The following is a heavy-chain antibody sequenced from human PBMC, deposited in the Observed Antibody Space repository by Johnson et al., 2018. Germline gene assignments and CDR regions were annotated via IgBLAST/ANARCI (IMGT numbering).Heavy chain of an antibody. D-gene: IGHD3-22*01. CDR2: IKSKTDGGTT. Sequence: VQLVESGGGLVKPGGSLRLSCGASGFTFSNAWMSWVRQAPGKGLEWVGRIKSKTDGGTTDYAAPVKGRFTISRDDSKNTLYLQMNSLKTEDTAVYYFTTGWDYSSGSGPFDTWGQGTMVTVSS. CDR1: GFTFSNAW. CDR3: TTGWDYSSGSGPFDT. V-gene: IGHV3-15*01. J-gene: IGHJ3*02.